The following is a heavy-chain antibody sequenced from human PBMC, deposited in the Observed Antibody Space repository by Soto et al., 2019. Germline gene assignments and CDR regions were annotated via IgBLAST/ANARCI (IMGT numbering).Heavy chain of an antibody. D-gene: IGHD3-22*01. V-gene: IGHV4-39*01. J-gene: IGHJ5*02. CDR2: IYYSGST. CDR3: ALNHFPFTYDYDSRNYGGGNWFDP. Sequence: SETLSLTCTVSGGSISSRSYFWAWIRQPPGKGLEWIGSIYYSGSTYYNPSLKSRVTISVDTSKNQFSLKLSSVTAADTAVYYCALNHFPFTYDYDSRNYGGGNWFDPWGQGTLVTVSS. CDR1: GGSISSRSYF.